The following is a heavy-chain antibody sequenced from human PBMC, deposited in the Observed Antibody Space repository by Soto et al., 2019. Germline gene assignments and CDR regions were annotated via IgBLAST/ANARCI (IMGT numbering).Heavy chain of an antibody. CDR1: GYTFTNYG. V-gene: IGHV1-18*04. J-gene: IGHJ4*02. CDR3: ARNGLNGDYTH. Sequence: ASVKVSCKASGYTFTNYGISWVRQAPGQGPEWMGWISGFNGNTKYARKLQGRVTMTTDTSTSTAYMELRSLRSDDTAVYYRARNGLNGDYTHWGQGTLVTVSS. D-gene: IGHD4-17*01. CDR2: ISGFNGNT.